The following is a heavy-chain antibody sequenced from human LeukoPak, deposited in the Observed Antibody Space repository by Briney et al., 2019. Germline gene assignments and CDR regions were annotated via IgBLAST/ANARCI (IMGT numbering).Heavy chain of an antibody. Sequence: PGGSLKLSCAASGFNFSGSAIHWVRQASGKGLEWVCRTRNKAHNYATAYAASVQCRFSISRVESKTTAYLQMNSLKTEDTAVYYCTTLNYVWGTYPPDYWGQGTLVTVSS. CDR1: GFNFSGSA. D-gene: IGHD3-16*02. CDR2: TRNKAHNYAT. V-gene: IGHV3-73*01. CDR3: TTLNYVWGTYPPDY. J-gene: IGHJ4*02.